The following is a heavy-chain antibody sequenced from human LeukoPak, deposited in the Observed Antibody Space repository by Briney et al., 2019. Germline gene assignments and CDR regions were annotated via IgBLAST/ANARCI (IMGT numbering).Heavy chain of an antibody. CDR3: ARNRVGCSSTSCYAYYFDY. V-gene: IGHV3-30*03. CDR2: ISYDGSNK. CDR1: GFTFSSYG. J-gene: IGHJ4*02. Sequence: GGSLRLSCAASGFTFSSYGMHWVRQAPGKGLEWVAVISYDGSNKYYADSVKGRFTISRDNAKNTLYLQMNSLRAEDTAVYYCARNRVGCSSTSCYAYYFDYWGQGTLVTVSS. D-gene: IGHD2-2*01.